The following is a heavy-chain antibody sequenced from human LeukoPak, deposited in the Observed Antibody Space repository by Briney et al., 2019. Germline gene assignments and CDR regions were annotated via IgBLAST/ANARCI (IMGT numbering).Heavy chain of an antibody. CDR3: ARGCMVAMSVRYYGCIDA. Sequence: GGSLRLSCAASGATFSAYGMSWGRQSPGAGLGWVWNINQDGSEKYYVNSVKGRFTISRDNVKNSLYLQMHSPRAEDTPVYYCARGCMVAMSVRYYGCIDAWGKGTTVTVSS. CDR2: INQDGSEK. J-gene: IGHJ6*03. D-gene: IGHD5-12*01. CDR1: GATFSAYG. V-gene: IGHV3-7*01.